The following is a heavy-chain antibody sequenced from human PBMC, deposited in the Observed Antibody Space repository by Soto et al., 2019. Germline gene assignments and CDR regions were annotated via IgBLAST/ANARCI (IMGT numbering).Heavy chain of an antibody. CDR2: IHYSGTT. D-gene: IGHD2-8*01. CDR3: ARYNSYAIDY. Sequence: ETXSLTCTFSGTAIGSFYWSWIRQPPGKGLEWIANIHYSGTTNYNPSLASRVTLSVDTSKNQFSLKMTSVTAADRAMDFCARYNSYAIDYWGRGTLVTVSS. CDR1: GTAIGSFY. J-gene: IGHJ4*02. V-gene: IGHV4-59*01.